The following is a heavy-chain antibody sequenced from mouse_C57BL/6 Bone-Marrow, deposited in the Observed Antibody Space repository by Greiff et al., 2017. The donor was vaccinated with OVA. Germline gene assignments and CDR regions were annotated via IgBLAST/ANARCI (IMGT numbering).Heavy chain of an antibody. J-gene: IGHJ2*01. D-gene: IGHD2-5*01. V-gene: IGHV1-15*01. Sequence: VKLMESGAELVRPGASVTLSCKASGYTFTDYEMHWVKQTPVHGLEWIGAIDPETGGTAYNQKFKGKAIRTADKSSSTAYMELRSLTSEDSAVYYCTRSYSNYGDFDYWGQGTTLTVSS. CDR3: TRSYSNYGDFDY. CDR2: IDPETGGT. CDR1: GYTFTDYE.